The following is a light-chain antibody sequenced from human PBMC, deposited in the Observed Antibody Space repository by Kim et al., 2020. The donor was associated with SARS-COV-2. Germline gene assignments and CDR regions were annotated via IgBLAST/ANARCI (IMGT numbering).Light chain of an antibody. CDR1: HSNIGEGYD. V-gene: IGLV1-40*01. J-gene: IGLJ1*01. CDR2: ANS. Sequence: RIHISRSGRHSNIGEGYDVNCYKQLPGTAPKLLIYANSNRPSGVPERFSGSKSGNSASLAITGLQAEDEADYYCQSFDSSLSGYVFGTGTKVTVL. CDR3: QSFDSSLSGYV.